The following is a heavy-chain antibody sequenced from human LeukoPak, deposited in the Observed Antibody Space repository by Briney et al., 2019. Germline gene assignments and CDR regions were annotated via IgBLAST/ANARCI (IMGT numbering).Heavy chain of an antibody. V-gene: IGHV4-59*12. Sequence: SETLSLTCTVSGGSISSYYWSWIRQPPGKGLEWIGNIHHSGSTYYNPSLKSRVTISVDTSKNQLSLKLSSVTAADTAVYYCARDVGPHRAAAGGFDYWGQGTLVTVSS. CDR2: IHHSGST. D-gene: IGHD6-13*01. CDR3: ARDVGPHRAAAGGFDY. J-gene: IGHJ4*02. CDR1: GGSISSYY.